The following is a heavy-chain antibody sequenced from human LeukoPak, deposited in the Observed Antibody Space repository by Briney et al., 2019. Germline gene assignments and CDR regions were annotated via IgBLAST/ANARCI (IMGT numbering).Heavy chain of an antibody. J-gene: IGHJ4*02. CDR3: ARDRRDITMIVVVITGPFDY. V-gene: IGHV1-18*01. D-gene: IGHD3-22*01. Sequence: GASVKVSCKASGYTFTSYGISWVRQAPGQGLEWMGWISAYNGNTNYAQKLQGRVTMTTDTSTSTAYMELRSLRSDDTAVYYCARDRRDITMIVVVITGPFDYWGQGTLVTVSS. CDR2: ISAYNGNT. CDR1: GYTFTSYG.